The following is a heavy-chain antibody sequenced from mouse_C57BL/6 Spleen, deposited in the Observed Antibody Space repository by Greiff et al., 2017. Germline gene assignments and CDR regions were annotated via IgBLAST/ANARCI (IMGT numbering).Heavy chain of an antibody. CDR1: GYAFRSSW. Sequence: QVQLKESGPELVKPGASVKISCKASGYAFRSSWMNWVKQRPGKGLEWIGRIYPGDGYTNYNGKFKGKATLTADKSSSTAYMQLSSLTSEDSAVYFCARGGSSFDYWGQGTTLTVSS. CDR3: ARGGSSFDY. CDR2: IYPGDGYT. D-gene: IGHD1-1*01. V-gene: IGHV1-82*01. J-gene: IGHJ2*01.